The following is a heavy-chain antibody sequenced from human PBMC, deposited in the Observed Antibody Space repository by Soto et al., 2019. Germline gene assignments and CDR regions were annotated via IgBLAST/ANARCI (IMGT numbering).Heavy chain of an antibody. J-gene: IGHJ4*02. V-gene: IGHV3-23*01. CDR1: GFTFSSYA. Sequence: GGSLRLSCAASGFTFSSYAMSWVRQAPGKGLEWVSAISGSGGSTYYADSVKGRFTISRDNSKNTLYLQMNSLRAEDTAVYYCAKRGPSITMVRGVIAAPIDYWGQGTLVTVSS. CDR2: ISGSGGST. CDR3: AKRGPSITMVRGVIAAPIDY. D-gene: IGHD3-10*01.